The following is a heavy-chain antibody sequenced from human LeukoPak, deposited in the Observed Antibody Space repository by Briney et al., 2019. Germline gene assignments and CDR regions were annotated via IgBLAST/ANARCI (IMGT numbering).Heavy chain of an antibody. Sequence: PGGSLRLSWAASGFTFSSYAMSWVRQAPGKWLEWVANIKEDGSEQYYVDSLNGRSTISRDNAKNSLYLQMNSLRAEDTAVYYCVRDSYSGGLDYWGQGTLVTVSS. V-gene: IGHV3-7*01. D-gene: IGHD1-26*01. CDR3: VRDSYSGGLDY. CDR1: GFTFSSYA. CDR2: IKEDGSEQ. J-gene: IGHJ4*02.